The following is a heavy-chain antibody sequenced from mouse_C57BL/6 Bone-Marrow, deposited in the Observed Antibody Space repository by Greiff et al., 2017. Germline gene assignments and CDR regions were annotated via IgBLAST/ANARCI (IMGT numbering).Heavy chain of an antibody. J-gene: IGHJ4*01. CDR3: ASGTTVVGFYYARDY. Sequence: EVQLQQSGPVLVKPGASVKMSCKASGYTFTDYYMNWVKQSHGKSLEWIGVINPYNGGTSYNQKFKGKATLTVDKSSSTAYMALNSLTSEDSAVYYCASGTTVVGFYYARDYWGQGTSDTVSS. V-gene: IGHV1-19*01. CDR1: GYTFTDYY. CDR2: INPYNGGT. D-gene: IGHD1-1*01.